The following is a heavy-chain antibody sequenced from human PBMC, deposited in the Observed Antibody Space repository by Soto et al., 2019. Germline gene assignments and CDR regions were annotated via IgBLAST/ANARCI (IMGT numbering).Heavy chain of an antibody. CDR2: INPNSGGT. V-gene: IGHV1-2*02. CDR1: GYTLNGYY. Sequence: ASVKVSCKASGYTLNGYYMHWVRQAPGQGLEWMGWINPNSGGTNYAQKFQGRVTMTRDTSISTAYMELSRLRSDDTAVYYCARGTSIVGATAYWGQGTLVTVSS. J-gene: IGHJ4*02. D-gene: IGHD1-26*01. CDR3: ARGTSIVGATAY.